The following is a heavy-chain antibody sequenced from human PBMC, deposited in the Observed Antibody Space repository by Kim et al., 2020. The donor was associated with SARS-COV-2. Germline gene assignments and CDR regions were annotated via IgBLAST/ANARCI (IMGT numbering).Heavy chain of an antibody. CDR3: ARVDTAMATKCFDY. CDR2: IYYSGST. Sequence: SETLSLTCTVSGGSISSGGYYWSWIRQHPGKGLEWIGYIYYSGSTYYNPSLKSRVTISVDTSKNQFSLKLSSVTAADTAVYYCARVDTAMATKCFDYWGQGTLVTVSS. J-gene: IGHJ4*02. CDR1: GGSISSGGYY. V-gene: IGHV4-31*03. D-gene: IGHD5-18*01.